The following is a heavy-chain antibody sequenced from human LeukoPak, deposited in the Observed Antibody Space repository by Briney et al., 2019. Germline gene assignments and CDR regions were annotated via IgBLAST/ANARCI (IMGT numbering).Heavy chain of an antibody. J-gene: IGHJ5*02. V-gene: IGHV3-7*05. CDR3: ARGHVWFDP. CDR1: GFTFSNYG. CDR2: IKQDGSEK. Sequence: GGSLRLSCAASGFTFSNYGMTWVRQAPGKGLEWVANIKQDGSEKYYADSVKGRFTISRDNAKNSLYLQMNSLRAEDMAVYYCARGHVWFDPWGQGTLVTVSS.